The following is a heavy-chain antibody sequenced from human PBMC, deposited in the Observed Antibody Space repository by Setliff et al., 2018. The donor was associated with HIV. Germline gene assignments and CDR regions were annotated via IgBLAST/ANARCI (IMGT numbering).Heavy chain of an antibody. Sequence: PGGSLRLSCAASGFMFGVDWMSWVRQTPGKGLEWVASVTPDGGEKYYVDSVKGRFTISRDNAKNSLYLQMNSLRAEDTAVYYCARYFVGGWSDFYYYYGMDVWGQGTTVTVSS. CDR1: GFMFGVDW. D-gene: IGHD6-19*01. CDR2: VTPDGGEK. V-gene: IGHV3-7*01. J-gene: IGHJ6*02. CDR3: ARYFVGGWSDFYYYYGMDV.